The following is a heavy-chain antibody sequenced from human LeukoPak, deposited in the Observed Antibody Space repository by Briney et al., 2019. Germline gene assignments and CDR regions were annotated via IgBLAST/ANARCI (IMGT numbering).Heavy chain of an antibody. J-gene: IGHJ4*02. CDR1: GFTFNSYW. CDR2: INSDGSST. Sequence: GGSLRLSCAASGFTFNSYWMHWVRQAPGKGLVWVSRINSDGSSTNYADSVKGRFTISRDNAKNMLYLQMNSLRTEDTAFYYCTAGVHGDTRGLDQWGQGTLVTVSS. CDR3: TAGVHGDTRGLDQ. V-gene: IGHV3-74*01. D-gene: IGHD4-17*01.